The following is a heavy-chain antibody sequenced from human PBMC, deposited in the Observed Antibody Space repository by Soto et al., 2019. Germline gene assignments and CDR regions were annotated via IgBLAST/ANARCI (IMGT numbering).Heavy chain of an antibody. D-gene: IGHD6-6*01. CDR1: GFTFSSYG. Sequence: GSLRLSCAASGFTFSSYGMHWVRQAPGKGLEWVAVISYDGSNKYYADSVKGRFTISRDNSKNTLYLQMNSLRAEDTAVYYCAKGWPRPARLYFDYRCPATLVTRFS. J-gene: IGHJ4*02. CDR3: AKGWPRPARLYFDY. CDR2: ISYDGSNK. V-gene: IGHV3-30*18.